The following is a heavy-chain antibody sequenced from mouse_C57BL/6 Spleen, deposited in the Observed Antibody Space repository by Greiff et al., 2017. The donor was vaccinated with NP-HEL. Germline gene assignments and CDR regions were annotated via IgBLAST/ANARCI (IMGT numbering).Heavy chain of an antibody. CDR2: INPGSGGT. D-gene: IGHD1-1*01. J-gene: IGHJ1*03. CDR3: AREITTVPYWYFDV. Sequence: QVQLQQSGAELVRPGTSVKVSCKASGYAFTNYLIEWVKQRPGQGLEWIGVINPGSGGTNYNEKFKGKATLTADKSSSTAYMQLSSLTSEDSAVYFCAREITTVPYWYFDVWGTGTTVTVSS. CDR1: GYAFTNYL. V-gene: IGHV1-54*01.